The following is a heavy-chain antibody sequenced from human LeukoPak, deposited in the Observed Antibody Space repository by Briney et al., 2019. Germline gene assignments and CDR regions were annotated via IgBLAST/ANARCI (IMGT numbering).Heavy chain of an antibody. Sequence: PAGRCLRLSCAASGFTFSTYCMHWVRHAPGKGLGWVSRISRDGTDTSYADAVKGRFTISRDNAKNPVYLQMNSLRAEDTAVYYCARDPVRGYTYGYGFDYWGQGTLVTVSS. V-gene: IGHV3-74*01. CDR1: GFTFSTYC. CDR3: ARDPVRGYTYGYGFDY. CDR2: ISRDGTDT. D-gene: IGHD5-18*01. J-gene: IGHJ4*02.